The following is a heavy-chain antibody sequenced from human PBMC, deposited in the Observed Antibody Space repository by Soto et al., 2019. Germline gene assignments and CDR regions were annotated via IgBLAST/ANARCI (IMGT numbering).Heavy chain of an antibody. V-gene: IGHV3-66*01. CDR2: LYSGGDT. J-gene: IGHJ4*02. CDR3: AKDGSSGYYWLDY. CDR1: GFNVNNNY. D-gene: IGHD3-22*01. Sequence: GGSLRRSCAASGFNVNNNYMSWVRQTPGKGLEWVSLLYSGGDTGYADSVRGRFTISRDNSKNTLYLQMNSLRAEDTAIYYCAKDGSSGYYWLDYWGQGTLVTVSS.